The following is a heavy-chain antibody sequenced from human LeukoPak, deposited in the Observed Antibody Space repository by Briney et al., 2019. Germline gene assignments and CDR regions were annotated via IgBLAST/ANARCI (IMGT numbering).Heavy chain of an antibody. CDR1: GFTFSSYW. D-gene: IGHD6-19*01. J-gene: IGHJ4*02. CDR2: IKQDGSEK. Sequence: GGSLRLSCAASGFTFSSYWMSWVRQAPGKGLEWVANIKQDGSEKYYVDSVKGRFTISRDNAKNSLYLQMNSLRAEGTAVYYCARDGPRSGWPSPFDYWGQGTLVTVSS. V-gene: IGHV3-7*01. CDR3: ARDGPRSGWPSPFDY.